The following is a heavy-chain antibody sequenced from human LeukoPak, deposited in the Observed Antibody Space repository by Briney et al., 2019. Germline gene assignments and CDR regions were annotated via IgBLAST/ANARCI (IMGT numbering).Heavy chain of an antibody. J-gene: IGHJ6*03. V-gene: IGHV3-9*01. CDR1: GFTFDDYA. CDR3: ARLDYYYYMDV. CDR2: ISWNSGNI. Sequence: GGSLRLSCAASGFTFDDYAMHWVRQAPGKGLEWVSGISWNSGNIGYADSVKGRFTIYRDNAKNSLYLQMNSLRAEDTALYYCARLDYYYYMDVWGKGTTVTVSS. D-gene: IGHD6-6*01.